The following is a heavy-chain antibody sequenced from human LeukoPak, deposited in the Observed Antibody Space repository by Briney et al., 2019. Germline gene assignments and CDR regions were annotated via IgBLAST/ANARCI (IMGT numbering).Heavy chain of an antibody. J-gene: IGHJ6*02. CDR2: ISYDGSNK. CDR3: ARVLPYSGYVYYYGMDV. D-gene: IGHD5-12*01. V-gene: IGHV3-30-3*01. Sequence: GRSLRLSCAASGFTFSSYAMHWVRQAPGKGLEWVAVISYDGSNKYYADPVKGRFTISRDNSKNTLYLQMNNLRAEDTAVYYCARVLPYSGYVYYYGMDVWGQGTAVTVSS. CDR1: GFTFSSYA.